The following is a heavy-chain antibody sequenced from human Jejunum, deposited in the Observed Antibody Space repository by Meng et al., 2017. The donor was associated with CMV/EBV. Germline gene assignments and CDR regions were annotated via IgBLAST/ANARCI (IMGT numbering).Heavy chain of an antibody. D-gene: IGHD6-13*01. CDR2: IHHRRNN. Sequence: LTCAVSGDSVSSDNGWSGVRQPQGKGQEWIGEIHHRRNNNYNPSLKSRVTMSVDKTKNQVSLELTSVTAADTAVYFCTSASGYKIDYWGQGTLVTVSS. J-gene: IGHJ4*02. CDR1: GDSVSSDNG. CDR3: TSASGYKIDY. V-gene: IGHV4-4*01.